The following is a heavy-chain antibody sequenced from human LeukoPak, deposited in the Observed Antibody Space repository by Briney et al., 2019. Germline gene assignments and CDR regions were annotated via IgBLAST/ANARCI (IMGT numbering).Heavy chain of an antibody. CDR1: GGSISSYY. Sequence: PSETLSLTCTVSGGSISSYYWSWIRQPPGKGLEWIGYIYYSGSTNYSPSLKSRVTISVDTSKNQFSLKLNSVTAADTAVYYCARDYCTSTTCPNWFDPWGQGTLVTVSS. CDR2: IYYSGST. CDR3: ARDYCTSTTCPNWFDP. D-gene: IGHD2-2*01. V-gene: IGHV4-59*12. J-gene: IGHJ5*02.